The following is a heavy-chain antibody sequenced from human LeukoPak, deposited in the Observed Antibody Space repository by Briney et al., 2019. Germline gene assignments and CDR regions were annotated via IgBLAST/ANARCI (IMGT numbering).Heavy chain of an antibody. J-gene: IGHJ6*04. CDR2: ISYDGSNK. CDR1: GFTFSDYA. CDR3: ARSSVAGTGDA. V-gene: IGHV3-30*04. D-gene: IGHD6-19*01. Sequence: GGSLRLSCAASGFTFSDYAMHWVRQAPGRGLEWVAVISYDGSNKYYAESVKGRITISRDNSKNTLYLQMNSLRAEDTAVYYRARSSVAGTGDAWGKGTTVTVSS.